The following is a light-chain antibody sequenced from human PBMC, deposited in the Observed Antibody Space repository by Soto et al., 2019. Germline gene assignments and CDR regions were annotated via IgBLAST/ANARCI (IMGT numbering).Light chain of an antibody. V-gene: IGKV3-20*01. Sequence: ETVLTHSPGTRSYSPGEKTILSCRASQSVSSRNLAWYQQKPGQGPRLLIYGASSRATSIPARFSGSGSGTDFTLTISRLEPEDFAVYYCQQYASAPPITFGQGTRLEIK. CDR2: GAS. J-gene: IGKJ5*01. CDR1: QSVSSRN. CDR3: QQYASAPPIT.